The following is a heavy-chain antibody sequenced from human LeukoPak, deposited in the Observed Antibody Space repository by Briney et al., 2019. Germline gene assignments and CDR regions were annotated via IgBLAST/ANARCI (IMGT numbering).Heavy chain of an antibody. V-gene: IGHV4-31*03. CDR3: ARVDDSGAFDI. Sequence: SQTLSLTCTVSGGSISSGGYYWSWIRQHPGKGLEWIGYIYYSGSTYYSPSLKSRVTISVDTSKNQFSLKLSSVTAADTAVYYCARVDDSGAFDIWGQGTMVTVSS. D-gene: IGHD3-22*01. CDR2: IYYSGST. J-gene: IGHJ3*02. CDR1: GGSISSGGYY.